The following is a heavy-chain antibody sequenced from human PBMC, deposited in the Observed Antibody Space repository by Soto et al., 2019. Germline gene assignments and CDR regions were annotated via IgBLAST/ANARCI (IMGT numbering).Heavy chain of an antibody. CDR2: IYYSGST. D-gene: IGHD6-19*01. Sequence: SETLSLTCTVSGGSVSSGSYYWSWIRQPPGKGLEWIGYIYYSGSTNYNPSLKSRVTISVDTSKNQFSLKLSSVTAADTAVYYCERVSAVAIHFDYWGQGTLVTVSS. J-gene: IGHJ4*02. V-gene: IGHV4-61*01. CDR3: ERVSAVAIHFDY. CDR1: GGSVSSGSYY.